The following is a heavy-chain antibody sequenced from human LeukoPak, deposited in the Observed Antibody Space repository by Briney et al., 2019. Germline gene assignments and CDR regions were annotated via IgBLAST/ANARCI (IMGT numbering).Heavy chain of an antibody. J-gene: IGHJ4*02. CDR3: TTIRGFCSGRSCLGY. CDR1: GFTFSSYG. CDR2: IKSKTDGGTT. V-gene: IGHV3-15*01. Sequence: GGSLRLSCAASGFTFSSYGMHWVRQAPGKGLEWVGRIKSKTDGGTTDYAAPVKGRFTISRDDSKNTLYLQMNSLKCEDTAVYYCTTIRGFCSGRSCLGYWGQGTLVTVSS. D-gene: IGHD2-15*01.